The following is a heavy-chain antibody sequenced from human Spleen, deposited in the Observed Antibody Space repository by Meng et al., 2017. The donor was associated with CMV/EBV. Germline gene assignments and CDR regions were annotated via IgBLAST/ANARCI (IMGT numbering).Heavy chain of an antibody. CDR3: AKGRYSSSLYFDT. D-gene: IGHD6-6*01. Sequence: AASGVTFSDYAMTWVRQAPGKGLEWVSVIYSSGSLIYYGDSVKGRFTISRDNSKNTLSLQMNSLRAEDTAVYYCAKGRYSSSLYFDTWGQGTLVTVSS. CDR1: GVTFSDYA. V-gene: IGHV3-23*03. CDR2: IYSSGSLI. J-gene: IGHJ4*02.